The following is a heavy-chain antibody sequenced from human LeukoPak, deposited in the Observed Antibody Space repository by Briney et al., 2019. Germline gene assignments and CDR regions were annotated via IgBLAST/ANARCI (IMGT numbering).Heavy chain of an antibody. CDR3: PGWEGGSYYDFDY. J-gene: IGHJ4*02. V-gene: IGHV4-34*01. CDR2: INHSGST. CDR1: GGSFSGYY. D-gene: IGHD1-26*01. Sequence: SETLSLTCAVSGGSFSGYYWSWIRQPPGRGLEWMGEINHSGSTNDNPSLKSRVTISVATSKNQFSLKLSSGTGAAAAGYYCPGWEGGSYYDFDYWGQGTLVTVSS.